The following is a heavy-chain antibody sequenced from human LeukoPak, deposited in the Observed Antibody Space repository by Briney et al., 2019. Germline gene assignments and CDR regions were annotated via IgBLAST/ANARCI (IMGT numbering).Heavy chain of an antibody. CDR2: ISGSGGSK. D-gene: IGHD4-23*01. Sequence: QAPGKGLLWVSLISGSGGSKYYADSAKGRFTISRDNSKNILFLQMNSLRAADTAVYYCAKGLDYGGNPYYNYYMDVWGKGTTVIVSS. CDR3: AKGLDYGGNPYYNYYMDV. V-gene: IGHV3-23*01. J-gene: IGHJ6*03.